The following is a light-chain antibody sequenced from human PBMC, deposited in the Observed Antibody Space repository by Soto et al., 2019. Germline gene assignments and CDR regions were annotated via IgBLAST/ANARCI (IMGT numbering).Light chain of an antibody. J-gene: IGKJ3*01. CDR3: QEYNYWPRR. CDR1: QAVKTR. Sequence: KVVTRSRATLSLKTDDRVTLSCRASQAVKTRLAWYQHTPGQAPRLLMYGVSTRATGIPARFGGSGSATEFTLTISSLQSEDFAGYYCQEYNYWPRRFAHGSIVDI. V-gene: IGKV3-15*01. CDR2: GVS.